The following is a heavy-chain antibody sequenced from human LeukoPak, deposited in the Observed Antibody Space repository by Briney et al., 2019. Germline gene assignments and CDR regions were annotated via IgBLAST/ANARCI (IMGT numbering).Heavy chain of an antibody. Sequence: GRSLRLSCAASGFTFSSYGMHWVRQAPGKGLEWVAVIWYDGSNKYYADSVKGRFTISRDNSKNTLYLQMNSLRAEDTAVYYCARGYSYGHDAFDIWDQGTMVTVSS. V-gene: IGHV3-33*01. CDR1: GFTFSSYG. D-gene: IGHD5-18*01. CDR3: ARGYSYGHDAFDI. CDR2: IWYDGSNK. J-gene: IGHJ3*02.